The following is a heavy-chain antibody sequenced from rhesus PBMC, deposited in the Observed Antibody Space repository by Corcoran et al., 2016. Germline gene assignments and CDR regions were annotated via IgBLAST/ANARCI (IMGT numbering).Heavy chain of an antibody. Sequence: QLQLQESGPGLVKPSETLSLTCAVSGGSVSSSNWWSWIRQPPGKGLEWIGRISGSGVSTSYNPSLTSRVTISTDTSKNQFSLKVSSVTAADTAVYYCAREGTIFGLTYFDYWGQGVLVTVSS. D-gene: IGHD3-3*01. CDR3: AREGTIFGLTYFDY. CDR1: GGSVSSSNW. CDR2: ISGSGVST. V-gene: IGHV4-57*01. J-gene: IGHJ4*01.